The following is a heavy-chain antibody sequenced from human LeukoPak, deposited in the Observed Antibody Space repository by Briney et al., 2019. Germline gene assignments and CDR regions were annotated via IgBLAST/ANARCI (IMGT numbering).Heavy chain of an antibody. J-gene: IGHJ4*02. CDR2: IYYSGST. V-gene: IGHV4-61*01. D-gene: IGHD6-13*01. CDR1: GYSISSGYY. CDR3: ARAGSSWYYGYFDY. Sequence: PSETLSLTCTVSGYSISSGYYWSWIRQPPGKGLEWIGYIYYSGSTNYNPSLKSRVTISVDTSKDQFSLKLSSVTAADTAVYYCARAGSSWYYGYFDYWGQGTLVTVSS.